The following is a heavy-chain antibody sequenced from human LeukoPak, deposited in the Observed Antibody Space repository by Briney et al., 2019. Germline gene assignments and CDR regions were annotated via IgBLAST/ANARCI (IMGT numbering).Heavy chain of an antibody. CDR2: IYSRGLTRGST. CDR3: ARLGDTAMVTGYGYYYFDY. D-gene: IGHD5-18*01. J-gene: IGHJ4*02. Sequence: PSETLSLTCTVSGGSLSSYYWSWIRQPPGKGLEWIGYIYSRGLTRGSTNYNPSLKSRVTISVDTSKNQFSLKLSSVTAADTAVYYCARLGDTAMVTGYGYYYFDYWGQGTLVTVSS. V-gene: IGHV4-59*08. CDR1: GGSLSSYY.